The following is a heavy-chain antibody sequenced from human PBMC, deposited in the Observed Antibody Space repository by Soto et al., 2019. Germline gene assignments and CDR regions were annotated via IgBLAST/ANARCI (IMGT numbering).Heavy chain of an antibody. D-gene: IGHD5-12*01. CDR1: GGTFNSYV. V-gene: IGHV1-69*12. J-gene: IGHJ4*02. Sequence: QVQLVQSGAEVKKPGSSVKVSCKASGGTFNSYVFNWVRQAPGQGLEWMGGIISIFGTPNYGQKFQGRVTITADESTSTGFMELSSLTSEDTAIYYCARDLGSGYHPGDYWGQGTLVTVSS. CDR2: IISIFGTP. CDR3: ARDLGSGYHPGDY.